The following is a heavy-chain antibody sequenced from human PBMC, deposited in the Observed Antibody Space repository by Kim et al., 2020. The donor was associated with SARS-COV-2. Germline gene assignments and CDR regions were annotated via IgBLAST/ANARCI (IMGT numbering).Heavy chain of an antibody. V-gene: IGHV5-10-1*01. D-gene: IGHD6-13*01. Sequence: GESLKISCKGSGYSFTSYWISWVRQMPGKGLEWMGRIDPSDSYTNYSPSFQGHVTISADKSISTAYLQWSSLKASDTAMYYCASPWGSSKYYYGMDVWGQGTTVTVSS. CDR1: GYSFTSYW. CDR3: ASPWGSSKYYYGMDV. J-gene: IGHJ6*02. CDR2: IDPSDSYT.